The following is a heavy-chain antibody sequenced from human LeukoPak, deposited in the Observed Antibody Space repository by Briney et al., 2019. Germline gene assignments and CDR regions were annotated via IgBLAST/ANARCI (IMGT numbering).Heavy chain of an antibody. V-gene: IGHV3-7*01. CDR1: GFTFSSYW. J-gene: IGHJ5*02. CDR3: ARGTTVVTPGSWFDP. CDR2: IKQDGSEK. Sequence: GGSLRLSCAASGFTFSSYWMSWVRQAPGKGLEWVANIKQDGSEKYYVDSVKGRFTISRDNAKNSLYLQMNSLRAEDTAVYYCARGTTVVTPGSWFDPWGQGTLVTVSS. D-gene: IGHD4-23*01.